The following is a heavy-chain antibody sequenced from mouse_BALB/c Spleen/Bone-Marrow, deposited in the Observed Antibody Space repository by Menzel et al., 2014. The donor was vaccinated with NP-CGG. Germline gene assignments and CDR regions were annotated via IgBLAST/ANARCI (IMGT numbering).Heavy chain of an antibody. V-gene: IGHV14-3*02. D-gene: IGHD1-1*01. Sequence: EVKLMESGAELVKPGASVKLSCTASGFNIKDTYMHWVKQRPEQGLEWIGRIDPANGNTKYDPKFQGKATITADTSSNTAYLQLSSLTSEDTAVYYCASYYYGSAWFAHWGQGTLVTVSA. CDR2: IDPANGNT. J-gene: IGHJ3*01. CDR3: ASYYYGSAWFAH. CDR1: GFNIKDTY.